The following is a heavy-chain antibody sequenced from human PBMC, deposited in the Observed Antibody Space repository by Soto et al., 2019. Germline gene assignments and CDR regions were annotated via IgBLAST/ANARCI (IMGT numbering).Heavy chain of an antibody. Sequence: SETQSLTCTVSGGSVSSGSYYWSSIRQPPGKGLEWIGYIYYSGSTNYNPSLKSRVTISVDTSKNQFSLKLSSVTAADTAVYYCARLDSSAQGYLDYWVHVTLVTVSP. CDR1: GGSVSSGSYY. CDR2: IYYSGST. CDR3: ARLDSSAQGYLDY. V-gene: IGHV4-61*01. J-gene: IGHJ4*01. D-gene: IGHD3-22*01.